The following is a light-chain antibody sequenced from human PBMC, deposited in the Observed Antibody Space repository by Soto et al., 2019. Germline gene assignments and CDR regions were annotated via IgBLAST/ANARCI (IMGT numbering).Light chain of an antibody. V-gene: IGKV1-12*01. J-gene: IGKJ1*01. CDR1: RGIGDR. CDR3: LQVSSFPRT. CDR2: AAS. Sequence: IQMTQSPSSLSAVFGDRVTITCLSSRGIGDRLAWFQQKPGKAPQFLIQAASNLQSGVPSRFSGSGSGTEFILSINSLQPEDIATYYCLQVSSFPRTFGQGTKVDIK.